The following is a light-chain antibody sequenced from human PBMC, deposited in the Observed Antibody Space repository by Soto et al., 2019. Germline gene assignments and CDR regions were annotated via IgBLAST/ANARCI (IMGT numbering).Light chain of an antibody. J-gene: IGKJ4*01. Sequence: EIVLTQSPGTLSLSPGERATLSCRASQSVGRSSLAWYQQKPGQAPRLLIYGASSRATGIPDRFSGSESGTDFTLTISKLEPEDFAVYYCQQYASSPLNFGGGTQVEI. CDR2: GAS. CDR1: QSVGRSS. CDR3: QQYASSPLN. V-gene: IGKV3-20*01.